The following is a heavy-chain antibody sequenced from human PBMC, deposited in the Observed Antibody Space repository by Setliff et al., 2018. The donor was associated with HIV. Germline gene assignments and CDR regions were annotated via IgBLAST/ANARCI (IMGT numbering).Heavy chain of an antibody. J-gene: IGHJ4*02. CDR1: GGSFSGSY. CDR3: TTSTVAGLFDY. CDR2: INHSGST. V-gene: IGHV4-34*01. D-gene: IGHD6-19*01. Sequence: LSETLSLTCAVYGGSFSGSYWSWIRQPPGKDLKWIGEINHSGSTNYNPSLKSRVTISVDTSKTQFSLKLSSVIAADTAVYYCTTSTVAGLFDYWDQGAPVTVSS.